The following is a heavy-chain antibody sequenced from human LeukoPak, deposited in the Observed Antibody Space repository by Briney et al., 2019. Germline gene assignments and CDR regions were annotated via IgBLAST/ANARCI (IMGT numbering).Heavy chain of an antibody. D-gene: IGHD1-26*01. V-gene: IGHV3-11*04. CDR1: GFTFSDYY. CDR3: AGDKLLSATIGHS. Sequence: GGSLRLSCAASGFTFSDYYMNWFRQAPGKGLEWVSSISSSGRTIYYTDCVKGRFTISRDNAKNSLYLQMNSLRAEDTAVYYCAGDKLLSATIGHSWGQGTLVTVSS. CDR2: ISSSGRTI. J-gene: IGHJ4*02.